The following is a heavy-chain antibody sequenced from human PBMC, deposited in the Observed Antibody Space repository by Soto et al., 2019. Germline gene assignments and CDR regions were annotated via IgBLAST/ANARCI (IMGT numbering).Heavy chain of an antibody. Sequence: WGSLRLSCAASGFTFSSYGMHWVRQAPGKGLELLAVIWYDGSNKYYADSVKGRFTISRDNSKNTLYLQMNSLRAEDTAVYYCARASHSYGSPFNYYYYGMDVWGQGTTVTVSS. CDR3: ARASHSYGSPFNYYYYGMDV. CDR2: IWYDGSNK. J-gene: IGHJ6*02. D-gene: IGHD5-18*01. V-gene: IGHV3-33*08. CDR1: GFTFSSYG.